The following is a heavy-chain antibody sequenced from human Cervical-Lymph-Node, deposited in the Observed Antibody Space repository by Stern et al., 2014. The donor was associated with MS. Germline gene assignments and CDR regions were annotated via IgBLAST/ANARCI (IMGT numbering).Heavy chain of an antibody. V-gene: IGHV4-30-2*01. CDR3: ARSSTVTPNAFDI. D-gene: IGHD4-17*01. J-gene: IGHJ3*02. CDR1: GGSISSGGYS. CDR2: IYHNGRT. Sequence: LQLQESGSGLVKPSQTLSLTCAVSGGSISSGGYSWSWIRQAPGKGLEWIGYIYHNGRTYYNQSLQSRVTISVDRSKNQFSLKLSSVTAADTAVYYCARSSTVTPNAFDIWGQGTMVTVSS.